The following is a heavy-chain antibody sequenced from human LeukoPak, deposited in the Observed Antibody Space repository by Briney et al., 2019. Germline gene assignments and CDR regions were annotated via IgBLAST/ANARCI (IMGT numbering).Heavy chain of an antibody. CDR1: GFTFSSYA. Sequence: GGSLRLSCAASGFTFSSYAMRWVRQAPGKGLEWVAVISYDGSNKYYADSVKGRFTISRDNSKNTLYLQMNSLRAEDTAVYYCAREVQLERRSAFDIWGQGTMVTVSS. CDR2: ISYDGSNK. CDR3: AREVQLERRSAFDI. J-gene: IGHJ3*02. D-gene: IGHD1-1*01. V-gene: IGHV3-30*04.